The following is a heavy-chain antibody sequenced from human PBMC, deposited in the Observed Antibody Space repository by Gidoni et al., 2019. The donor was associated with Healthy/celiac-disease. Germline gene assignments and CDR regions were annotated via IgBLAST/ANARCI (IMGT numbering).Heavy chain of an antibody. D-gene: IGHD6-13*01. CDR1: GFTFSSYA. CDR3: ARASSSWQASDY. CDR2: ISYDGSNK. V-gene: IGHV3-30*01. Sequence: QVQLVESGGGVVQPGRSLRLSCAASGFTFSSYAMHWVRQAPGKGLEWVAVISYDGSNKYYADSVKGRFTISRDNSKNTLYLQMNSLRAEDTAVYYCARASSSWQASDYWGQGTLVTVSS. J-gene: IGHJ4*02.